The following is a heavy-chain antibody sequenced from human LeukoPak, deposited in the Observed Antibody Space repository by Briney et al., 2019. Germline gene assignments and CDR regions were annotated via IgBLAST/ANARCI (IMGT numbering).Heavy chain of an antibody. CDR3: AKAGDPYDILTGYDY. Sequence: GGSLRLSCAASGFTLSSYAMSWVRQAPGKGLEWVSAISGSGGSTYYADSVKGRFTISRDNSKNTLYLQMNSLRAEDTAVYYYAKAGDPYDILTGYDYWGQGTLVTVSS. CDR2: ISGSGGST. D-gene: IGHD3-9*01. CDR1: GFTLSSYA. J-gene: IGHJ4*02. V-gene: IGHV3-23*01.